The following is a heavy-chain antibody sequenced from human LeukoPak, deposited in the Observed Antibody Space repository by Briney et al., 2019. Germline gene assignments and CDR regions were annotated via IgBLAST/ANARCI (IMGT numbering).Heavy chain of an antibody. V-gene: IGHV3-21*04. D-gene: IGHD2-15*01. J-gene: IGHJ4*02. Sequence: GGSLRLSCAASGFTFSTYSMNWVRQAPGKGLEWVSSISSSSSYIYYADSVKGRFTIYRDNAKNSLYLQMNSLRAEDTGVYYRARGGGYCSGGSCYLGYWGQGTLVTVSS. CDR2: ISSSSSYI. CDR1: GFTFSTYS. CDR3: ARGGGYCSGGSCYLGY.